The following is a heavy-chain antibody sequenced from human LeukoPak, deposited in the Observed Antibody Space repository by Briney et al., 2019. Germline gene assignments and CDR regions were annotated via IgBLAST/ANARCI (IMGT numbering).Heavy chain of an antibody. V-gene: IGHV3-33*01. Sequence: PGRSLRLSCAASGFTFSSYGMHWVRQAPGKGLEWVAVIWYDGSNKYYADSVKGRFTISRDNSKNTLYPQMNGLRAEDTAVYYCARDLSYTSLDYGGQGTLVTVSS. CDR1: GFTFSSYG. D-gene: IGHD2-2*02. CDR3: ARDLSYTSLDY. J-gene: IGHJ4*02. CDR2: IWYDGSNK.